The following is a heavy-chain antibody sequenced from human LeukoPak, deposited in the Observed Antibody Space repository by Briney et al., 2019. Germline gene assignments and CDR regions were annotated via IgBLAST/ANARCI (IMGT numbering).Heavy chain of an antibody. CDR3: ARHVLSGYLNYWYFDL. CDR1: GGSISSSSYY. V-gene: IGHV4-39*01. CDR2: IYYSGST. Sequence: PSETLSLTFTVSGGSISSSSYYWGWIRQPPGKGLEWIGSIYYSGSTYYNPSLKSRVTISVDTSKNQFSLKLSSVTAADTAVYYCARHVLSGYLNYWYFDLWGRGTLVTVSS. J-gene: IGHJ2*01. D-gene: IGHD3-3*01.